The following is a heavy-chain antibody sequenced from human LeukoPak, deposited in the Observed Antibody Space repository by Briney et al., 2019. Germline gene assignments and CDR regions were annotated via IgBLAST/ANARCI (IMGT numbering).Heavy chain of an antibody. J-gene: IGHJ5*02. CDR2: MNPNSGNT. V-gene: IGHV1-8*02. D-gene: IGHD3-22*01. Sequence: ASVKVSCKASGYTFTSYDINWVRQATGQGLEWMGWMNPNSGNTGYAQKFQGRVTMTRDTSTSIVYMELSSLRSEDTAVYYCARDWEDSSGYNWFDPWGQGTLVTVSS. CDR1: GYTFTSYD. CDR3: ARDWEDSSGYNWFDP.